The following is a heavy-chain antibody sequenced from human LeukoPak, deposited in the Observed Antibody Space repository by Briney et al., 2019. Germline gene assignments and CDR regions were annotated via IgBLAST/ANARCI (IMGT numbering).Heavy chain of an antibody. D-gene: IGHD1-26*01. V-gene: IGHV1-69*02. J-gene: IGHJ4*02. CDR3: ASRSHKTIVGADTREVGDY. Sequence: GASVKVSCKASGGTPRRHTITWVRPAPGQGLEWMGRILHMMGIANYAQKFQGRVTLTADTSTDTAYMDLISLRSEDTAVYYCASRSHKTIVGADTREVGDYWGQGTLVTVSS. CDR2: ILHMMGIA. CDR1: GGTPRRHT.